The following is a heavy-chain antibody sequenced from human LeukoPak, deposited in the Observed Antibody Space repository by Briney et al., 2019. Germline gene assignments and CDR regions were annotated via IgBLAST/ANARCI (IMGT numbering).Heavy chain of an antibody. J-gene: IGHJ4*02. CDR2: IYWDDDK. CDR3: AHMRSGWSEGYYFDY. CDR1: GFSLSTSGVG. Sequence: ESGPTLVKPTQTLTLTCTFSGFSLSTSGVGVDWIRQPPGKALEWLALIYWDDDKRYSPSLKSRLTITKDTSKNQVVLTMTNMDPVDTATYYCAHMRSGWSEGYYFDYWGQGTLVTVSS. V-gene: IGHV2-5*02. D-gene: IGHD2-2*01.